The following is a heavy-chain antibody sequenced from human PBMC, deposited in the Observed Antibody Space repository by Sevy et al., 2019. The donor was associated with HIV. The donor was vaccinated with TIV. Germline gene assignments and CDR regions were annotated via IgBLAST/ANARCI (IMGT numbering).Heavy chain of an antibody. Sequence: GGSLRLSCAASGFTFSSYGMHWVRQAPGKGLEWVAVIWYDGSNKYYADSVKGRFTISRDNSKNTLYLQMNSLRAEDTAVYYCAREKVAAAGIFYYGMDVWGQWTTVTVSS. D-gene: IGHD6-13*01. J-gene: IGHJ6*02. CDR3: AREKVAAAGIFYYGMDV. V-gene: IGHV3-33*01. CDR1: GFTFSSYG. CDR2: IWYDGSNK.